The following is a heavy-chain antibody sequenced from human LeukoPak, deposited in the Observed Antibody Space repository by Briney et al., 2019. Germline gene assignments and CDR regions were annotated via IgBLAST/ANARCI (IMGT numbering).Heavy chain of an antibody. CDR2: ISSSSSYI. V-gene: IGHV3-21*01. J-gene: IGHJ4*02. CDR1: GFTFSSYS. D-gene: IGHD4/OR15-4a*01. CDR3: ARRAGAYSHPYDY. Sequence: GGSLRLSCAASGFTFSSYSMNWVRQAPGKGLEWVSSISSSSSYINYADSVKGRFTISRDNAKNSLYLQMNSLRAEDTAVYYCARRAGAYSHPYDYWGQGALVTVSS.